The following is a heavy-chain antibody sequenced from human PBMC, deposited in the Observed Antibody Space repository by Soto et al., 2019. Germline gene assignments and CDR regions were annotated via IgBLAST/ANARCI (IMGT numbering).Heavy chain of an antibody. CDR2: VSSDGSRT. Sequence: QVQLVESGGGLVQPGRSLSLSCAASGFTFSTYSMHWVRQAPGKGLEWVAVVSSDGSRTYYADSVKGRFTISRDNSKNTVFMQMNSLRAEDTAVYYCARDVWHCGSNSCYFYGMDVWGQGTTVTVSS. CDR1: GFTFSTYS. CDR3: ARDVWHCGSNSCYFYGMDV. D-gene: IGHD2-2*01. J-gene: IGHJ6*02. V-gene: IGHV3-30-3*01.